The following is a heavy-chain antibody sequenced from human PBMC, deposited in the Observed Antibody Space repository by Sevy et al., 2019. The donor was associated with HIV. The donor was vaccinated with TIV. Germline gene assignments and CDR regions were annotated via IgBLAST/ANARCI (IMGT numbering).Heavy chain of an antibody. CDR2: ISNSGGNT. CDR1: GFTFSTYA. J-gene: IGHJ2*01. V-gene: IGHV3-23*01. D-gene: IGHD2-8*02. Sequence: GGSLRLSCAASGFTFSTYAMGWVRQAPGKGLEWVSAISNSGGNTYYADSVKGRFTISRDNSKNTLYLQMNSLRAEDTAVYYCAKDGAPYCTGGICFPYWYFDLWGRGTLVTASS. CDR3: AKDGAPYCTGGICFPYWYFDL.